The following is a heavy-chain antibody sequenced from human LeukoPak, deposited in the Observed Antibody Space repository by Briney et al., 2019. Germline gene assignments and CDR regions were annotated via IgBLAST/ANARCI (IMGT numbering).Heavy chain of an antibody. J-gene: IGHJ5*02. CDR2: ISSNGGST. CDR3: ARDVRRLGFDP. CDR1: GFTFSSYA. Sequence: GGSLRLSCAASGFTFSSYAMHWVRQAPGKGLEYVSAISSNGGSTYYANSVKGRFTISRDNSKNTLYLQMGSLRAEDMAVYYCARDVRRLGFDPWGQGTLVTVSS. V-gene: IGHV3-64*01.